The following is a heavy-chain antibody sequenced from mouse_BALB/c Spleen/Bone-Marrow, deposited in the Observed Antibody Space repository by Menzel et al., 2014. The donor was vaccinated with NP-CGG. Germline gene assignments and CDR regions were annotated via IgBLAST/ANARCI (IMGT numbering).Heavy chain of an antibody. CDR1: GFTLSSYA. CDR2: ISSGGTYT. D-gene: IGHD1-1*01. Sequence: EVQRVQSGGGLVKPGGSLKLSCAASGFTLSSYAMSWVRQTPGKRLEWVATISSGGTYTYYPHSVTGRFTISRDNAKSTLYLQMSSLRSEDTAMYYCARQDDYGSKIAWMDYWGQGTLVTVSA. CDR3: ARQDDYGSKIAWMDY. V-gene: IGHV5-9-3*01. J-gene: IGHJ3*01.